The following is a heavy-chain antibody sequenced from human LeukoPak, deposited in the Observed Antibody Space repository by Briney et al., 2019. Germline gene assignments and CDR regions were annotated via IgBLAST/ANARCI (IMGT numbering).Heavy chain of an antibody. CDR3: ARDIPSSSAFDI. V-gene: IGHV1-18*01. J-gene: IGHJ3*02. Sequence: ASVKVSCKASGYTFTSYGISWVRQAPGQGLEWMGWISAYNGNTNYAQKLQGRVTMTTDTSTSTAYVELRSLRSDDTAVYYCARDIPSSSAFDIWGQGTMVTVSS. D-gene: IGHD6-6*01. CDR2: ISAYNGNT. CDR1: GYTFTSYG.